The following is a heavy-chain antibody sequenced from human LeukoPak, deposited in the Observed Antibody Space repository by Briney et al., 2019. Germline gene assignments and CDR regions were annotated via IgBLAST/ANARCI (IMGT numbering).Heavy chain of an antibody. D-gene: IGHD3-10*01. V-gene: IGHV1-69*06. Sequence: SVKVSCKASGGTVSSYAISWVRQAPGQGLEWMGGIIPIFGTADYAQKFQGRVTITADKSTSTAYMELSSLRSEDTAVYYCARDPYGSGNNWFDPWGQGTLVTVSS. CDR1: GGTVSSYA. J-gene: IGHJ5*02. CDR2: IIPIFGTA. CDR3: ARDPYGSGNNWFDP.